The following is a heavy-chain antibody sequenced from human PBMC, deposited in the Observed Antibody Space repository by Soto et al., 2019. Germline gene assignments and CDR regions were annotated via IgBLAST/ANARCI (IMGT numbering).Heavy chain of an antibody. CDR3: ARQRIVAAGTFVDY. CDR1: GDSINSTSYY. D-gene: IGHD6-13*01. J-gene: IGHJ4*02. CDR2: IYFSGST. V-gene: IGHV4-39*01. Sequence: LALTCIVSGDSINSTSYYWGWIRQPPGQGLEWIASIYFSGSTYNNPSLKSRLTVSVDTSKSQFSLKLSSVTAADTALYYCARQRIVAAGTFVDYWGQGSLVTVSS.